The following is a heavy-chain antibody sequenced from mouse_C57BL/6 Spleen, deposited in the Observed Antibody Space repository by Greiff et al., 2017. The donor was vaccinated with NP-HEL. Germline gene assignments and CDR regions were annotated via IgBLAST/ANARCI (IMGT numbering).Heavy chain of an antibody. D-gene: IGHD1-1*02. V-gene: IGHV1-52*01. CDR3: ARGGGRWAMDY. Sequence: VQLQQPGAELVRPGSSVKLSCKASGYTFTSYWMHWVKQRPIQGLEWIGNIDPSDSETHYNQKFKDKATLTVDKSSSTAYMQLSSLTSEDSAVYYCARGGGRWAMDYWGQGTSVTVSS. CDR1: GYTFTSYW. CDR2: IDPSDSET. J-gene: IGHJ4*01.